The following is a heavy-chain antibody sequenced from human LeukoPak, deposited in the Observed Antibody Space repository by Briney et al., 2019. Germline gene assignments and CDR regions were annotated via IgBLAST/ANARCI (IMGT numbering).Heavy chain of an antibody. D-gene: IGHD3-3*01. J-gene: IGHJ6*02. Sequence: SETLSLTCTVSGGSISSYYWGWIRQPPGKGLEWIGYIYYSGSTNYNPSLKSRVTISVDTSKNQFSLKLSSVTAADTAVYYCARHLESYYGMDVWGQGTTVTVSS. CDR2: IYYSGST. CDR3: ARHLESYYGMDV. CDR1: GGSISSYY. V-gene: IGHV4-59*01.